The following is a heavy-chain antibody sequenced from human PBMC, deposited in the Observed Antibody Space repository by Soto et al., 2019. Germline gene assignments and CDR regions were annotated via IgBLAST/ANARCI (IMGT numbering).Heavy chain of an antibody. CDR1: GYTFTGYY. V-gene: IGHV1-2*04. Sequence: QVQLVQSGAEVKKPGASVKVSCKASGYTFTGYYMHWVRQAPGQGLEWMGWINPNSGGTNYAQKFQGWVTMTRDTSISTASMELSRLRSDDTAVYYCAREGISSSWSHYYYYGMDVWGQGTTVTVSS. CDR2: INPNSGGT. D-gene: IGHD6-13*01. CDR3: AREGISSSWSHYYYYGMDV. J-gene: IGHJ6*02.